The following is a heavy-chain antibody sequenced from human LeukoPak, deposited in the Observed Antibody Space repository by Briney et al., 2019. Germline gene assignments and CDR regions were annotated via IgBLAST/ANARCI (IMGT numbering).Heavy chain of an antibody. D-gene: IGHD1-1*01. CDR3: ARDNQVEKLKEGYYYYGMDV. J-gene: IGHJ6*02. CDR2: ISGSGGST. Sequence: GGSLRLSCAASGFTFSSYAMSWVRQAPGKGLEWVSAISGSGGSTYYADSVKGRFTISRDNSKNTLYLQMNSLRAEDTAVYYCARDNQVEKLKEGYYYYGMDVWGQGTTVTVSS. V-gene: IGHV3-23*01. CDR1: GFTFSSYA.